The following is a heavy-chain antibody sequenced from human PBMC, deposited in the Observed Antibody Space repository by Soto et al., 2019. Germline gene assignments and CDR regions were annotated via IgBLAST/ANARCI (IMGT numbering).Heavy chain of an antibody. J-gene: IGHJ6*02. CDR2: IMPVFGTA. CDR1: EGSFRNYG. Sequence: QVQLVQSGAEVKKPGSSVRVSCKVSEGSFRNYGITWVRQSPGQGLEWMGGIMPVFGTAAYAQKFQGRVTISADELTTTASLELRSLSSDDTAVYFCARARDYDLLTAREYALDVWGQGTTVTV. V-gene: IGHV1-69*01. CDR3: ARARDYDLLTAREYALDV. D-gene: IGHD3-9*01.